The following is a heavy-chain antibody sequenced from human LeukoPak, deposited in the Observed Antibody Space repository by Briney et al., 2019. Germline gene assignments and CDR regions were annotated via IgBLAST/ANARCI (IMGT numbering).Heavy chain of an antibody. CDR2: IWYDGNNK. J-gene: IGHJ4*02. Sequence: PGRSLRLSCAASGFTFSSYGMHWVRQAPGKGLEWVAVIWYDGNNKYYADSVKGRFTISRDNSKNTLHLQMNSLRAEDTAVYYCAREVRYHDSSGYSSCLDYWGQGTLVTVSS. CDR3: AREVRYHDSSGYSSCLDY. CDR1: GFTFSSYG. D-gene: IGHD3-22*01. V-gene: IGHV3-33*01.